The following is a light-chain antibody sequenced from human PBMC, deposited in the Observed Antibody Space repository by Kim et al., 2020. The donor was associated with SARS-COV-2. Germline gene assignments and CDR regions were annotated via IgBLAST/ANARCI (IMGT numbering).Light chain of an antibody. CDR1: SLRSYF. Sequence: SSELTQDPAVSVALGQTATLTCQGDSLRSYFASWYQKKPGQAPVLVIFGKYNRPSGIPDRFSGSSSGNTASLTITGAQAEDEADYYCYSRDNSGNTVVFGGGTKVTVL. J-gene: IGLJ2*01. V-gene: IGLV3-19*01. CDR3: YSRDNSGNTVV. CDR2: GKY.